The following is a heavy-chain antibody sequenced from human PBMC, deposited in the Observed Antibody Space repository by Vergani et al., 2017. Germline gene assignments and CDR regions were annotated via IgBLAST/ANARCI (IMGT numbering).Heavy chain of an antibody. CDR1: GYPFTSNG. D-gene: IGHD6-19*01. J-gene: IGHJ4*02. V-gene: IGHV1-18*04. CDR2: ISAYNGNT. CDR3: AREQWLPIDYFDY. Sequence: VQLVQSGAEVKKPGASVKAPFKASGYPFTSNGISWVRQAPGQGLEWMGWISAYNGNTKYAQKLQGRVTMTTDTSTSTAYMAPRSLRSDDTAVYYCAREQWLPIDYFDYWGQGTLVTVSS.